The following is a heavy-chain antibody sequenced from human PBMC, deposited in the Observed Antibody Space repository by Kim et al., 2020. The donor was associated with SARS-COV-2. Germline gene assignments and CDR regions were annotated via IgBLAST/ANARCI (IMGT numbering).Heavy chain of an antibody. CDR1: GFTFSSYS. CDR2: ISSSSSYI. D-gene: IGHD3-22*01. Sequence: GGSLRLSCAASGFTFSSYSMNWVRQAPGKGLEWVSSISSSSSYIYYADSVKGRFTISRDNAKNSLYLQMNSLRAEDTAVYYCARDCTTYYDSSGYYRTLDYWGQGTLVTVSS. V-gene: IGHV3-21*01. CDR3: ARDCTTYYDSSGYYRTLDY. J-gene: IGHJ4*02.